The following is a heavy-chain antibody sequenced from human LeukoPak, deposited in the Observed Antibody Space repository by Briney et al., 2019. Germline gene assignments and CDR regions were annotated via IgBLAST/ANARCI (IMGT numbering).Heavy chain of an antibody. CDR3: ARQWGYFDY. J-gene: IGHJ4*02. V-gene: IGHV4-59*08. D-gene: IGHD3-16*01. CDR2: IYYSGST. CDR1: GGSISSYY. Sequence: TSETLSLTCTVSGGSISSYYWSWIRQPPGKGLEWIGYIYYSGSTNYNPSLKGRVTISVDTSKNQFSLKLSSVTAADTAVYYCARQWGYFDYWGQGTLVTVSS.